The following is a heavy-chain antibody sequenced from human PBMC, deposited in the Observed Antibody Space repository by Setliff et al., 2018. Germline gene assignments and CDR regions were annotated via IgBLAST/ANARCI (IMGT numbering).Heavy chain of an antibody. Sequence: ASVKVSCKASGYTFSGYYMHWVRQAPGQGLEWMGRINAGNGNTKYSQKFQGRVTITRDTSASTAYMELSSLTSEDTAVYYCARRPYDSSGYFNYWGQGTLVTVSS. CDR1: GYTFSGYY. CDR3: ARRPYDSSGYFNY. CDR2: INAGNGNT. J-gene: IGHJ4*02. D-gene: IGHD3-22*01. V-gene: IGHV1-3*01.